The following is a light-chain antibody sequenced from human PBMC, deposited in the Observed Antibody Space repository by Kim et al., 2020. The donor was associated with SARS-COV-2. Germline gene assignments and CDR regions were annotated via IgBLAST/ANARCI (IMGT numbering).Light chain of an antibody. J-gene: IGLJ2*01. V-gene: IGLV1-40*01. CDR2: GNN. CDR3: QSYDSSLSGTTVV. Sequence: QSVLTQPPSVSGAPGQRVTISCTGSSSNIGAGYDVHWYQRLPGTAPNLLIYGNNNRPSGVPDRFSGSKSDTSASLAITGLQPEDEADYYCQSYDSSLSGTTVVFGGGTQLTVL. CDR1: SSNIGAGYD.